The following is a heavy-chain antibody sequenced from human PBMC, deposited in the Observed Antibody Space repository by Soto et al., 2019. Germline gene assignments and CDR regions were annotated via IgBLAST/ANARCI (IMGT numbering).Heavy chain of an antibody. CDR2: ISGSGGMT. D-gene: IGHD3-10*01. V-gene: IGHV3-23*01. Sequence: EVQLLESGGGLIQPGGSLRLSCVASGFSFSTYGMSWVRQVPGKGLEWVSGISGSGGMTYYTDTVKGRFTISRDNAKNTLYLEMNSLRVEDTAVYHCAKEKAISRSYNVWGQGILVTVSS. J-gene: IGHJ4*02. CDR1: GFSFSTYG. CDR3: AKEKAISRSYNV.